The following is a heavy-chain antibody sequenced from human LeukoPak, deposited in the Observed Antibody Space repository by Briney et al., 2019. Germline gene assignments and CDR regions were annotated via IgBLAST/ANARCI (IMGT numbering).Heavy chain of an antibody. V-gene: IGHV3-13*01. CDR1: GFIFSSYD. D-gene: IGHD6-19*01. Sequence: PGVSLRLSCAASGFIFSSYDMHWVRQATGKGLEWVSAIGTAGDTYYPGSVKGRFTISRENAKNSLYLQMNSLRAGDTAVYYCAREGPYSSGLSGAFDIWGQGTMVTVSS. CDR2: IGTAGDT. J-gene: IGHJ3*02. CDR3: AREGPYSSGLSGAFDI.